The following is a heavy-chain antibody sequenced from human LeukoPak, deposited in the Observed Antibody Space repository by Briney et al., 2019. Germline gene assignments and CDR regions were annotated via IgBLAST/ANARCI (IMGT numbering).Heavy chain of an antibody. CDR3: ARGLNCGGDCYSRKFYFDY. Sequence: DPGGSLRLSCAASGFTFSSYSMIWVRQAPGKGLEWVSSISISGSYIYYAASVKGRFTISRDNAKNSLYLQMNSLRAEDTAVYYCARGLNCGGDCYSRKFYFDYWGQGSLVTVSS. V-gene: IGHV3-21*01. CDR1: GFTFSSYS. J-gene: IGHJ4*02. D-gene: IGHD2-21*02. CDR2: ISISGSYI.